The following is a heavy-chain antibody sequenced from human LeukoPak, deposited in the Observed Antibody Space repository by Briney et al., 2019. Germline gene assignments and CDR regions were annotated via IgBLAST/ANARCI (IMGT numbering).Heavy chain of an antibody. J-gene: IGHJ4*02. CDR2: ISYDGSNK. CDR3: AKELDVDTPVVDY. Sequence: PGGPLRLSCAASGFTFSSYGMHWVRQAPGKGLEWVAVISYDGSNKYYADSVKGRFTISRDNSKNTLYLQMNSLRAEDTAVYYCAKELDVDTPVVDYWGQGTLVTVSS. CDR1: GFTFSSYG. V-gene: IGHV3-30*18. D-gene: IGHD5-18*01.